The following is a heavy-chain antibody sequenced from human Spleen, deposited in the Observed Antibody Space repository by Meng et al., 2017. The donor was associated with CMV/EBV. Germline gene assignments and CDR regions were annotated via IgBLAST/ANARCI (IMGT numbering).Heavy chain of an antibody. J-gene: IGHJ4*02. CDR3: ARVIGVAGTAPFDY. D-gene: IGHD6-19*01. CDR2: INSNSGGT. CDR1: GYTCTGYH. Sequence: KASGYTCTGYHMHWVRQAPGQGLEWMGWINSNSGGTKYAQRFQDRVTMTRDASISTAYMELSRLRSDDTAVYYCARVIGVAGTAPFDYWGQGTLVTVSS. V-gene: IGHV1-2*02.